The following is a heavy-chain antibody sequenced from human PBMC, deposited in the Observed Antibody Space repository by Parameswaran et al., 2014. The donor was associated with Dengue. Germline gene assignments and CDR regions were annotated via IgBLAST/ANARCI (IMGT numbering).Heavy chain of an antibody. Sequence: VRQAPGKGLEWVANIKQDGSEKYYVDSVKGRFTISRDNAKNSLYLQMNSLRAEDTAVYYCARDFFGSSWEERFDYWGQGTLVTVSS. CDR2: IKQDGSEK. V-gene: IGHV3-7*01. D-gene: IGHD6-13*01. J-gene: IGHJ4*02. CDR3: ARDFFGSSWEERFDY.